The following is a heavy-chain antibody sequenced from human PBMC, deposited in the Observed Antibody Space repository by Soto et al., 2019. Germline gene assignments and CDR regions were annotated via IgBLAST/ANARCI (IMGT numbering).Heavy chain of an antibody. D-gene: IGHD3-22*01. V-gene: IGHV3-23*01. CDR2: ITGSGGST. CDR3: AKIRDYYDSSGYPPYFFDY. J-gene: IGHJ4*02. Sequence: EVQLLESGGGLVQPGGSLRLSCAASGFTFSNYVMNWVRQASGKGLEWVSAITGSGGSTYYADSVKGRFTMSRDDPKNTLYLQMNSLRAEDTAVYYCAKIRDYYDSSGYPPYFFDYWGQGTLVTVSS. CDR1: GFTFSNYV.